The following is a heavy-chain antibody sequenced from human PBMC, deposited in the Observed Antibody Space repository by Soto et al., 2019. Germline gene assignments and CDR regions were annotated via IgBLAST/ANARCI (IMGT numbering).Heavy chain of an antibody. V-gene: IGHV1-69*13. J-gene: IGHJ5*02. CDR2: IIPIVGTA. CDR1: GGTFSSFA. D-gene: IGHD3-3*01. Sequence: SVKVSCKASGGTFSSFAISWVRQAPGQGLEWMGGIIPIVGTANYAQKFQGRVTITADESTSTAYMELSSLRSEDTAVYYCARDHSSITIFGVVIQNWFDPWGQGTLVTVSS. CDR3: ARDHSSITIFGVVIQNWFDP.